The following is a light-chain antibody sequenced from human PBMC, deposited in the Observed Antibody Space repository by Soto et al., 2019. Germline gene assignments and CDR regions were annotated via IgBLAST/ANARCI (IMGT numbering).Light chain of an antibody. CDR3: ETLDSNTWV. Sequence: QSVLTQSSSASASLGSSVKLTCTLSSGHSSYIIAWHQQQPGKAPRYLMKLEGSGSYNKGSGVPDRFSGSSSGADRYLTISNLQSEDEADYYCETLDSNTWVFGGGTKLTVL. V-gene: IGLV4-60*03. CDR2: LEGSGSY. CDR1: SGHSSYI. J-gene: IGLJ3*02.